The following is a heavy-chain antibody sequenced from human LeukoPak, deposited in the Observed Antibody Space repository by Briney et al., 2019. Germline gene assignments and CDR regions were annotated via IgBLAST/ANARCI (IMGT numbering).Heavy chain of an antibody. Sequence: GGSLRLSCAASGFTLSSYAMHWVRQAPGKGLEWVAVISYDGSNKYYADSVKGRFTISRDNSKNTLYLQMNSLRAEDTAVYYCARVSRGYDYNYYYGMDVWGKGTTVTVSS. CDR2: ISYDGSNK. CDR3: ARVSRGYDYNYYYGMDV. CDR1: GFTLSSYA. V-gene: IGHV3-30*04. J-gene: IGHJ6*04. D-gene: IGHD5-12*01.